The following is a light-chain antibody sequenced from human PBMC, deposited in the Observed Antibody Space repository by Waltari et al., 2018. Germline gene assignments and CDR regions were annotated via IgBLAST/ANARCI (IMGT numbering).Light chain of an antibody. CDR1: QCVSRF. J-gene: IGKJ1*01. CDR3: QKYDRLPAT. CDR2: GAS. Sequence: EIVLTQFPGTQALSPGERGTLSCRASQCVSRFLAWYQQKPGQAPRLLIYGASTRATGIPDRFSGSGSGTDFSLTISRLEPEDFAVYYCQKYDRLPATFGQGTKVEIK. V-gene: IGKV3-20*01.